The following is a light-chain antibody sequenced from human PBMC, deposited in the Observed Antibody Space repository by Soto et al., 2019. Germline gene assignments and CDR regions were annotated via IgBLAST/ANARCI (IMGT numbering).Light chain of an antibody. CDR3: SSYASSSIDYV. CDR1: RSDVGGYNY. J-gene: IGLJ1*01. V-gene: IGLV2-14*01. Sequence: QSALTQPASVSGSPGQSITISCTGTRSDVGGYNYVSWYQQHPGKAPKLMIYEVSKRPSGVSNRFSGSKSGNTASLTISGRQAEDEADYYCSSYASSSIDYVFGTGTKLTVL. CDR2: EVS.